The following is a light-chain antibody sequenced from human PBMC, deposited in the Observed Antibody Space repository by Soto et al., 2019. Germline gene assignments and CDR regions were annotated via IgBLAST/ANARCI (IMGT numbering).Light chain of an antibody. V-gene: IGLV2-23*02. CDR3: RSYAGTGTWV. J-gene: IGLJ3*02. CDR2: EVT. Sequence: QSALTQPASVSGSPGQSITISCTRTSTDVGTYNLVSWYQQYPGKAPKVVISEVTKRPSGVSNRFSGSKSGNMASLTISALQAEDEADYYCRSYAGTGTWVFGGGTKLTV. CDR1: STDVGTYNL.